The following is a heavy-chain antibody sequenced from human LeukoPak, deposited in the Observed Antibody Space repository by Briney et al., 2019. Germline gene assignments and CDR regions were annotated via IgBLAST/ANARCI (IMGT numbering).Heavy chain of an antibody. CDR3: ARDLSGPNYYYYGMDV. D-gene: IGHD2/OR15-2a*01. CDR1: GGTFSSYA. V-gene: IGHV1-69*04. CDR2: IIPILGIA. J-gene: IGHJ6*02. Sequence: SVKVSCKASGGTFSSYAISWVRQAPGQGLGWMGRIIPILGIANYAQKFQGRVTITADKSTSTAYMELSSLRSEDTAVYYCARDLSGPNYYYYGMDVWGQGTTVTVSS.